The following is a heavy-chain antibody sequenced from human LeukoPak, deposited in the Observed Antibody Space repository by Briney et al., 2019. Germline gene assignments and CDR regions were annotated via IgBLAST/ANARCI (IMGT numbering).Heavy chain of an antibody. V-gene: IGHV4-39*01. CDR1: GGSISSSSYY. J-gene: IGHJ4*02. Sequence: SETLSLTCTVSGGSISSSSYYWGWIRQPPGKGLEWIGSIYYSGSTYYNPSLKSRVTISVDTSKNQFSLKLSSVTAADTAVYYCARASTVVTPYFDYWGEGTLVTVSS. CDR2: IYYSGST. D-gene: IGHD4-23*01. CDR3: ARASTVVTPYFDY.